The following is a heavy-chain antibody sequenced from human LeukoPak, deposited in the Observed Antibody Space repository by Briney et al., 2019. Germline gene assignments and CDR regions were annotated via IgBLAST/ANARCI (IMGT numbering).Heavy chain of an antibody. CDR2: IYYSGST. Sequence: SETLSLTCTASGGSISSHYWSWIRQPPGKGLEWIGYIYYSGSTNYNPSLKSRVTISVDTSKNQFSLKLSSVTAADTAVYYCARAYDFWSGYYPSVSFDYWGQGTLVTVSS. V-gene: IGHV4-59*11. CDR3: ARAYDFWSGYYPSVSFDY. D-gene: IGHD3-3*01. J-gene: IGHJ4*02. CDR1: GGSISSHY.